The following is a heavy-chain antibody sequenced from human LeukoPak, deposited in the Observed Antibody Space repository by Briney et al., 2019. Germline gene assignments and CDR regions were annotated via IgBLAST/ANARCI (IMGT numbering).Heavy chain of an antibody. CDR2: ISSNGGRT. V-gene: IGHV3-64*01. J-gene: IGHJ1*01. D-gene: IGHD3-22*01. Sequence: GGSLRLSCAASGFTVSSKYMSWVRQAPGKGLEYVSAISSNGGRTYYANSVRGRFTISRDNSRNTLYLQMGSLRAEDMAVYYCATYYYDSGGFHFHHWGQGTLVTVSS. CDR1: GFTVSSKY. CDR3: ATYYYDSGGFHFHH.